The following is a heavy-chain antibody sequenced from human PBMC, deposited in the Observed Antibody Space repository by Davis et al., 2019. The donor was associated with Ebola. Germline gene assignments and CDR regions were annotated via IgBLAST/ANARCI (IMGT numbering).Heavy chain of an antibody. CDR2: IDPSDSYT. V-gene: IGHV5-10-1*01. Sequence: GESLKISCKGSGYSFAYYWISWVRQMPGKGLEWMGRIDPSDSYTNYSPSFQGHVTISADRSISTAYLQWSSLKASDTAMDYCARHERGYSYGGTDYWGQGTLVTVSS. CDR3: ARHERGYSYGGTDY. J-gene: IGHJ4*02. D-gene: IGHD5-18*01. CDR1: GYSFAYYW.